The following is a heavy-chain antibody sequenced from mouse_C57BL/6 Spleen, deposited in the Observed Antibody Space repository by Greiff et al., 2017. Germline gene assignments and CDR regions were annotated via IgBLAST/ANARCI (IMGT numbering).Heavy chain of an antibody. CDR3: ARQGDYDVFFDFEG. CDR2: ISSGGSYT. D-gene: IGHD2-3*01. V-gene: IGHV5-6*01. CDR1: GFTFSSYG. J-gene: IGHJ1*03. Sequence: EVMLVESGGDLVKPGGSLKLSCAASGFTFSSYGMSWVRQTPDKRLEWVATISSGGSYTYYPDNVKGRFTISRDNANNTLYLQMRSLTSEDTAMYYCARQGDYDVFFDFEGWGTAPTVTASS.